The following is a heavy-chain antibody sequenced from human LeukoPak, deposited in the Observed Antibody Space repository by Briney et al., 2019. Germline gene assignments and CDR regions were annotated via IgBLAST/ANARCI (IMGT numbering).Heavy chain of an antibody. J-gene: IGHJ6*02. D-gene: IGHD3-3*01. CDR2: INHSGST. V-gene: IGHV4-39*07. CDR1: GGSVSSGSYY. CDR3: ARGSYNYDFWSGYYYYGMDV. Sequence: SETLSLTCTVSGGSVSSGSYYWSWIRQPPGKGLEWIGEINHSGSTNYNPSLKSRVTISVDTSKNQFSLKLSPVTAADTAVYYCARGSYNYDFWSGYYYYGMDVWAKGPRSPSP.